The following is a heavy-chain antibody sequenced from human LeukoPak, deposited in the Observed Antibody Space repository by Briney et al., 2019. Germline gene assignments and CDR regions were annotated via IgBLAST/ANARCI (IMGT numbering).Heavy chain of an antibody. CDR2: ISYTGNT. V-gene: IGHV4-39*01. J-gene: IGHJ4*02. Sequence: SETLSLTCTVSGGSISSGSVSGGSVSGYSYYWGWIRQPPGKGLEWIGSISYTGNTYYNPSLKSRVTISADTSKSQFSLRLGSVTAADTAVYYCARHMHNGGHGNWGQGTLVTVSS. CDR1: GGSISSGSVSGGSVSGYSYY. D-gene: IGHD2-8*01. CDR3: ARHMHNGGHGN.